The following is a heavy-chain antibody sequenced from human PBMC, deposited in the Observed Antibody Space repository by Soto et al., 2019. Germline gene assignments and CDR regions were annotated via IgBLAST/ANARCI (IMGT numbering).Heavy chain of an antibody. J-gene: IGHJ1*01. D-gene: IGHD4-17*01. CDR1: GGSISSYY. CDR2: IYYSGST. V-gene: IGHV4-59*01. CDR3: ARDADYGDYGLFQH. Sequence: SETLSLTYTVSGGSISSYYWSWIRQPPGKGLEWIGYIYYSGSTNYNPSLKSRVTISVDTSKNQFSLKLSSVTAADTAVYYCARDADYGDYGLFQHWGQGTLVTVSS.